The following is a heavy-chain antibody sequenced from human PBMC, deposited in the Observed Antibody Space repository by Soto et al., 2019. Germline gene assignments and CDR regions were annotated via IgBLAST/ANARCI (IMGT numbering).Heavy chain of an antibody. CDR1: GGSISSSHW. D-gene: IGHD6-13*01. J-gene: IGHJ3*02. CDR2: IFHSGST. Sequence: KASEPLSLTCAVSGGSISSSHWWTWVRQPPGKGLDWIGEIFHSGSTNYNPSLRSRVTISLDKSRNHFSLTLRSVTAADTAVYYCARSPSSSWFGGGAFDIWGQGTMVTVSS. CDR3: ARSPSSSWFGGGAFDI. V-gene: IGHV4-4*02.